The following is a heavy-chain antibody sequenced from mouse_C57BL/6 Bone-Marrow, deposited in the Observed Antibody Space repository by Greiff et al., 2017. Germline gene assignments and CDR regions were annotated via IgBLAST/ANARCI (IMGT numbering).Heavy chain of an antibody. CDR2: TFYSGIT. CDR1: GFSINSDCY. CDR3: ARGGDGSSYAMDY. V-gene: IGHV3-3*01. Sequence: VQLKQSGPSLVRPSQTLSLTCTVTGFSINSDCYWIWIRQFPGNKLEYIGYTFYSGITYYNPSLESRTCITRDTSKNQFSLKLSSVTTEDTATYYCARGGDGSSYAMDYWGQGTSVTVSS. J-gene: IGHJ4*01. D-gene: IGHD1-1*01.